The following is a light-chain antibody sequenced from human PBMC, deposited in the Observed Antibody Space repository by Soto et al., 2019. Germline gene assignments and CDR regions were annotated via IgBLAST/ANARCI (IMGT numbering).Light chain of an antibody. Sequence: EIVLTQSPGTLSLSPGERATLSCRASQSVSSSYLAWYQQKPGQAPRLLIYGASSRAPGIPDRFSGSGSGTDFPLTISRLEPEDFAEYYCQQYGSSSFTFGPGTKVDIK. CDR1: QSVSSSY. CDR2: GAS. J-gene: IGKJ3*01. V-gene: IGKV3-20*01. CDR3: QQYGSSSFT.